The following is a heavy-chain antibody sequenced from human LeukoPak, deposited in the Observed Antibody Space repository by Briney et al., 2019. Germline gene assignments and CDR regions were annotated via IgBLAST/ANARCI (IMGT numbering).Heavy chain of an antibody. CDR3: ARVGDDYGDYAY. V-gene: IGHV1-69*05. D-gene: IGHD4-17*01. Sequence: ASVKVSCKASGGTFSSYAISWVRQAPGQGLEWMGRIIPIFGTANYAQKFQGRVTITTDESTSTAYMELSSLRSEDTAVYYCARVGDDYGDYAYWGQGTPVTVSS. J-gene: IGHJ4*02. CDR2: IIPIFGTA. CDR1: GGTFSSYA.